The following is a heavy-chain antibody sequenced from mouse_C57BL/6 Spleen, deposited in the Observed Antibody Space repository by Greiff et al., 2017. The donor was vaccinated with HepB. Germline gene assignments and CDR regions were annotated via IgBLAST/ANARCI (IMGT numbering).Heavy chain of an antibody. CDR1: GYTFTDYY. CDR3: AREEVYDGYRSWFAY. D-gene: IGHD2-3*01. V-gene: IGHV1-77*01. CDR2: IGPGSGST. J-gene: IGHJ3*01. Sequence: VKLMESGAELVKPGASVKISCKASGYTFTDYYINWVKQRPGQGLEWIGKIGPGSGSTYYNEKFKGKATLTADKSSSTAYMQLSSLTSEDSAVYFCAREEVYDGYRSWFAYWGQGTLVTVSA.